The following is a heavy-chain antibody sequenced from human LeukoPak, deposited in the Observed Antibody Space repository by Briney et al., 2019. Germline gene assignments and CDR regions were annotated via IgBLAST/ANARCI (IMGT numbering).Heavy chain of an antibody. CDR2: ISGSGGST. CDR1: GFTFSSYA. J-gene: IGHJ5*02. CDR3: AKVGLHDFWSGFNWFDP. Sequence: GGSLRLSCAASGFTFSSYAMSWVRQAPGKGLEWVSAISGSGGSTYYADSVKGRFTISRDNSKNTLYLQMNSPRAEDTAVYYCAKVGLHDFWSGFNWFDPWGQGTLVTVSS. V-gene: IGHV3-23*01. D-gene: IGHD3-3*01.